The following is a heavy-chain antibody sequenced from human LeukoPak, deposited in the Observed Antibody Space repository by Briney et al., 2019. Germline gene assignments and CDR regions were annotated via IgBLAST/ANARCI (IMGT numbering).Heavy chain of an antibody. CDR3: TRVRNSNNWWGAFDI. V-gene: IGHV1-18*01. J-gene: IGHJ3*02. Sequence: ASVKVSCKAFGYTFDTSSISWVRQAPGQRLEWMGWISPNNGNTHYAQGVQGRVTMTTDTSRSTAYMELRSLRSDDTAVYYRTRVRNSNNWWGAFDIRGQGTMVTVSS. CDR2: ISPNNGNT. D-gene: IGHD1-1*01. CDR1: GYTFDTSS.